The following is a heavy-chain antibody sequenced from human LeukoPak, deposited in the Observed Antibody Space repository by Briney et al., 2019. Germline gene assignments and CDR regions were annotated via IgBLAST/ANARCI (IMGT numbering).Heavy chain of an antibody. D-gene: IGHD1-7*01. CDR2: INPSGGST. CDR1: GYTFTSYY. J-gene: IGHJ4*02. Sequence: ASVKVSCKASGYTFTSYYMHWVRQAPGQGLEWMGIINPSGGSTSYAQKFQGRVTMTRDTATSTVYMELSSLRSEDTAVYYCARELGYNWNYVNEDYWGQGTLVTVSS. CDR3: ARELGYNWNYVNEDY. V-gene: IGHV1-46*01.